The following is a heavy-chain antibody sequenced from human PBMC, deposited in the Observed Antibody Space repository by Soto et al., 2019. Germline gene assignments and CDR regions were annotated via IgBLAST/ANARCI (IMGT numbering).Heavy chain of an antibody. CDR1: GCSISSSSYY. Sequence: PSETLSLTCTVSGCSISSSSYYWGWIRQPPGKGLEWIGSIYYSGSTYYNPSLKSRVTISVDTSKNQFSLKLSSVTAADTAVYYCARASYYDFWSGYSTYYYYMVAWGKGTTVTVSS. CDR3: ARASYYDFWSGYSTYYYYMVA. CDR2: IYYSGST. J-gene: IGHJ6*03. V-gene: IGHV4-39*01. D-gene: IGHD3-3*01.